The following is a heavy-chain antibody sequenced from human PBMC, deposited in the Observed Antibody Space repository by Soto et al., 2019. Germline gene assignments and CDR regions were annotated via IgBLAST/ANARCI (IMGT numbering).Heavy chain of an antibody. D-gene: IGHD2-8*01. J-gene: IGHJ4*02. V-gene: IGHV1-18*01. CDR2: ISAYNGNT. CDR3: ARDSYCTNGICYHHAPDY. CDR1: GYTFNTYG. Sequence: GASVKVSCKTSGYTFNTYGISWVRQAPGQGLEWMGWISAYNGNTNYAQKLQGRVTMTTDTSTSTAYMELRSLRSDDTAVYYCARDSYCTNGICYHHAPDYWGQGTLVTVSS.